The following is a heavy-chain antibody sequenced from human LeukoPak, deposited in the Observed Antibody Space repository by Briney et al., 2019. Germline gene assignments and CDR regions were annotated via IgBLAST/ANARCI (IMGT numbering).Heavy chain of an antibody. Sequence: SETLSLTCTVSGVSINSHYWSWIRQPPGKGLEWIGFIYDSGSATYKSSLKSRVTMTVDTFKNQFSLKLNSVTAADTAVYYCARVLQNYYHMDVWGKGTTVTVSS. CDR1: GVSINSHY. J-gene: IGHJ6*03. CDR2: IYDSGSA. V-gene: IGHV4-59*11. CDR3: ARVLQNYYHMDV. D-gene: IGHD3-3*01.